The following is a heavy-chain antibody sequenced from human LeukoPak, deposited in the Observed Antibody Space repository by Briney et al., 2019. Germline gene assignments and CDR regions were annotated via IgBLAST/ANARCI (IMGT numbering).Heavy chain of an antibody. J-gene: IGHJ4*02. CDR1: GFIFIDYG. CDR3: ASDTHYSFDF. V-gene: IGHV3-48*01. Sequence: GGSLRLSCEASGFIFIDYGMNWVGQAPGKGLEWVSYISISSGTISYADSVRGRFTISSDNAKNSLYLQMNSLRAEDTAVYYCASDTHYSFDFWGGGTLVIVSS. D-gene: IGHD2-21*01. CDR2: ISISSGTI.